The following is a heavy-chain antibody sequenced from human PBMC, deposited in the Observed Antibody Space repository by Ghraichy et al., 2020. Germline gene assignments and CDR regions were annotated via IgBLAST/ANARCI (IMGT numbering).Heavy chain of an antibody. V-gene: IGHV4-39*01. D-gene: IGHD1-26*01. Sequence: GSLRLSCTVSGGSISSSSYYWGWIRQPPGKGLEWIGSIYYSGSTYYNPSLKSRVTISVDTSKNQFSLKLSSVTAADTAVYYCARPRGIVGAYYFDYWGQGTLVTVSS. J-gene: IGHJ4*02. CDR1: GGSISSSSYY. CDR3: ARPRGIVGAYYFDY. CDR2: IYYSGST.